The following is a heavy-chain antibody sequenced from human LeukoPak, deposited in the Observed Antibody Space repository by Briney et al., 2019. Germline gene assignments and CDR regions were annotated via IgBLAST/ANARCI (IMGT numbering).Heavy chain of an antibody. V-gene: IGHV1-8*01. D-gene: IGHD2-21*02. Sequence: ASVNVSCKASAYTFTSYDINWVRQATGQGLEWMGWMNHNSGNTGYAQKFQGRVTLTRNTSISTAYMELSSLRSEDTAVYYCARGGDCYSSENDAFDIWGQGTMVTVSS. CDR3: ARGGDCYSSENDAFDI. J-gene: IGHJ3*02. CDR1: AYTFTSYD. CDR2: MNHNSGNT.